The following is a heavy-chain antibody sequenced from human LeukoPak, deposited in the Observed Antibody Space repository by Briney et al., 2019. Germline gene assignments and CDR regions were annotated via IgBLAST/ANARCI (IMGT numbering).Heavy chain of an antibody. D-gene: IGHD2-15*01. CDR2: IYYSGST. CDR3: ARGVVVVAASWFDP. J-gene: IGHJ5*02. Sequence: SETLPLTCTVSGGSISSYYWSWIRQPPGKGLEWIGYIYYSGSTNYNPSLKSRVTISVDTSKNQFSLKLSSVTAADTAVYYCARGVVVVAASWFDPWGQGTLVTVSS. CDR1: GGSISSYY. V-gene: IGHV4-59*01.